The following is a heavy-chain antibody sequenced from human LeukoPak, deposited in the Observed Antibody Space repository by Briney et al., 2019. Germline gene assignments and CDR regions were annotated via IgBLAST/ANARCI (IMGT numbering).Heavy chain of an antibody. CDR2: IYYSGST. D-gene: IGHD4-17*01. CDR3: ARQRGYGDYWFDP. J-gene: IGHJ5*02. Sequence: SETLSLTCTVSGGSISSSSYYWGWIRQPPGKGLEWIGSIYYSGSTYYNPSLKSRVTISVDTSKNQFSLKLSSVTAADTAVYYCARQRGYGDYWFDPWGQGTLVTVSS. V-gene: IGHV4-39*01. CDR1: GGSISSSSYY.